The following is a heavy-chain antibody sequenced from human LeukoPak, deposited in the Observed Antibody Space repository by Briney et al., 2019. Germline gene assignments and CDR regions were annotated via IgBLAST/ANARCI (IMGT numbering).Heavy chain of an antibody. J-gene: IGHJ4*02. CDR1: GGTVTSYA. CDR3: ARAYSGSYSFYFDY. D-gene: IGHD1-26*01. V-gene: IGHV1-69*05. Sequence: ASVKVSCKASGGTVTSYAISWMRQAPGQGLEWMGGIIPIFGTANYAQKFQGRVTITTDESTSTAYMELSSLRSEDTAVYYCARAYSGSYSFYFDYWGQGTLVTVSP. CDR2: IIPIFGTA.